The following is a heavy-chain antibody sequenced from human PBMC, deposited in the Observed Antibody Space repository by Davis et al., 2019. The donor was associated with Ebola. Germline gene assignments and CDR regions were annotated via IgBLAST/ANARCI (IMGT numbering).Heavy chain of an antibody. CDR2: ISYDGSNK. CDR3: ARTYYGSGSLYYFDY. CDR1: GFTFSSYA. Sequence: GESLKISCAASGFTFSSYAMHWVRQAPGKGLEWVAVISYDGSNKYYADSVKGRFTISRDNSKNTLYLQMNSLRAEDTAVYYCARTYYGSGSLYYFDYWGQGTLVTVSS. J-gene: IGHJ4*02. V-gene: IGHV3-30-3*01. D-gene: IGHD3-10*01.